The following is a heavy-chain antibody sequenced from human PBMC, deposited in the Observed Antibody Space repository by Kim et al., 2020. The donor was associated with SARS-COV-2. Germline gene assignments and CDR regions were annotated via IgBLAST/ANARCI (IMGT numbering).Heavy chain of an antibody. CDR3: ASLLLRGVLGI. V-gene: IGHV3-21*01. Sequence: GGSLRLSCAASGFTFSSYSMNWVRQAPGKGLEWVSSISSSSSYIYYADSVKGRFTISRDNAKNSLYLQMNSLRAEDTAVYYCASLLLRGVLGIWGQGTLVTVSS. CDR1: GFTFSSYS. J-gene: IGHJ4*02. CDR2: ISSSSSYI. D-gene: IGHD3-16*01.